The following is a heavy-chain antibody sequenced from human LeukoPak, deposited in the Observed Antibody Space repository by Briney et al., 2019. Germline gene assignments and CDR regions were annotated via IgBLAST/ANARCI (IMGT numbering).Heavy chain of an antibody. CDR3: ARYLMGAFDI. J-gene: IGHJ3*02. CDR1: GYTFTSNY. CDR2: ISPSGGST. V-gene: IGHV1-46*01. Sequence: GASVKVSCKAFGYTFTSNYMHWVRQAPGQGPEWMGVISPSGGSTTYAQKFQGRVTLTRDMSTSTDYLELSSLRSEDTAVYYCARYLMGAFDIWGQGTMVTVSS. D-gene: IGHD5-24*01.